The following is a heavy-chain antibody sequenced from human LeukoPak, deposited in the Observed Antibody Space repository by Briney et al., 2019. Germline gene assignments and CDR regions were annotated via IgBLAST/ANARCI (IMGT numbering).Heavy chain of an antibody. CDR1: GFTFSNAW. V-gene: IGHV3-15*01. CDR2: IKSKTDGGTK. J-gene: IGHJ4*02. Sequence: GGSLRLSCAASGFTFSNAWMSWVRQAPGKGLEWVGRIKSKTDGGTKDYAAPVKGRFTISRDDSKNTLYLQMNSLKTEDTAVYYCTTEKGYCSGGSCYGRDYWGQGTLVTVSS. CDR3: TTEKGYCSGGSCYGRDY. D-gene: IGHD2-15*01.